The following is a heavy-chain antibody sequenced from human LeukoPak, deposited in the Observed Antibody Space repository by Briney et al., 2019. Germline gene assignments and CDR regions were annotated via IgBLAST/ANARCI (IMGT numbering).Heavy chain of an antibody. CDR3: ATLTGGDDAFDI. V-gene: IGHV4-59*01. J-gene: IGHJ3*02. CDR2: IFYTGST. D-gene: IGHD4-23*01. Sequence: SSETLSLTCTVSGCSISSYYWRWIRQPPGKGLEWIGYIFYTGSTNYNPSLKSRVTISVLTSKNRFSLKLSSVTAADTAVYYFATLTGGDDAFDIWGQGTMVTVSS. CDR1: GCSISSYY.